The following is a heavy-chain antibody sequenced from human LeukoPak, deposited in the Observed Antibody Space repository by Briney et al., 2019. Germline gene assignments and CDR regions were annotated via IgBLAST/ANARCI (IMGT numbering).Heavy chain of an antibody. CDR3: ARGHRSYYYDSSGYRGTFQH. CDR2: INHSGST. V-gene: IGHV4-34*01. D-gene: IGHD3-22*01. J-gene: IGHJ1*01. CDR1: GGSLSGYY. Sequence: SETLSLTCAVYGGSLSGYYWSWIRQPPGKGLEWIGEINHSGSTNYNPSLKSRVTISVDTSKNQFSLKLSSVTAADTAVYYCARGHRSYYYDSSGYRGTFQHWGQGTLVTVSS.